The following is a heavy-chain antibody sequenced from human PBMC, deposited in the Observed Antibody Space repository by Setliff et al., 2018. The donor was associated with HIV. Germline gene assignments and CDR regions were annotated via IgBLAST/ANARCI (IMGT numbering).Heavy chain of an antibody. Sequence: LSLSCTASGFTLADYALSWVRQAPGKGLEWVSSVATNGGSTYYAASVQGRFTISSDNSKSVVYLQMNSLRAEDTAVYYCARSVIGYYYYGMDVWGQGTLVTVSS. CDR1: GFTLADYA. V-gene: IGHV3-23*01. CDR3: ARSVIGYYYYGMDV. CDR2: VATNGGST. D-gene: IGHD3-10*01. J-gene: IGHJ6*02.